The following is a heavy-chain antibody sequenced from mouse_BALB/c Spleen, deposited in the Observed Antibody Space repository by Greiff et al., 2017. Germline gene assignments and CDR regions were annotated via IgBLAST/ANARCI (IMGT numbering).Heavy chain of an antibody. CDR1: GFTFSSYG. D-gene: IGHD1-1*01. V-gene: IGHV5-6-3*01. CDR2: INSNGGST. CDR3: AREPKVVEAVVDY. Sequence: EVKLVESGGGLVQPGGSLKLSCAASGFTFSSYGMSWVRQTPDKRLELVATINSNGGSTYYPDSVKGRFTISRDNAKNTLYLQMSSLKSEDTAMYYCAREPKVVEAVVDYWGQGTTPTVTS. J-gene: IGHJ2*01.